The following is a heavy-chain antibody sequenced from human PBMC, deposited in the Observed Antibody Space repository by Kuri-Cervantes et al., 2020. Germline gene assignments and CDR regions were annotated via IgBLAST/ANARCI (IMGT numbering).Heavy chain of an antibody. Sequence: GESLKISCAVSGFTFSNYWMTWVRQAPGKGLEWVANIKPDGSEKYYVDSVKGRFTISRDNAKNSLYLQMNSLRAEDTAVYYCARIKSSSTQYYYYYYMDVWGKGTTVTVSS. J-gene: IGHJ6*03. CDR1: GFTFSNYW. CDR2: IKPDGSEK. CDR3: ARIKSSSTQYYYYYYMDV. D-gene: IGHD6-6*01. V-gene: IGHV3-7*03.